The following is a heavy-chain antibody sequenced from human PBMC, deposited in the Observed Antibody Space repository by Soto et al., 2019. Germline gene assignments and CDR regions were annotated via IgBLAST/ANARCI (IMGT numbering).Heavy chain of an antibody. J-gene: IGHJ4*02. CDR3: ARFIWQWLIDY. CDR2: IYYSGST. Sequence: QLQLQESGPGLVKPSETLSLTCTVSGGSISSSSYYWGWIRQPPGKGLEWIGSIYYSGSTYYNPSLKSRVTISVDTSKNQFSLKLSSVTAADTAVYYCARFIWQWLIDYWGQGTLVTVSS. D-gene: IGHD6-19*01. V-gene: IGHV4-39*01. CDR1: GGSISSSSYY.